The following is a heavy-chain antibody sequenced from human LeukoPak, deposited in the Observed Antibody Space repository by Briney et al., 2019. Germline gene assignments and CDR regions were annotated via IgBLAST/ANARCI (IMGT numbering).Heavy chain of an antibody. Sequence: GGSLRLSCAASGFTFSSYSMNWVRQAPGKGLEWVSSISSSSSYIYYADSVKGRFTISRDNAKNSLYLQMNSLRAEDTAVYYCASGEVEPRSIAAAGTAGYWGQGPLVTVSP. CDR1: GFTFSSYS. CDR3: ASGEVEPRSIAAAGTAGY. V-gene: IGHV3-21*01. J-gene: IGHJ4*02. D-gene: IGHD6-13*01. CDR2: ISSSSSYI.